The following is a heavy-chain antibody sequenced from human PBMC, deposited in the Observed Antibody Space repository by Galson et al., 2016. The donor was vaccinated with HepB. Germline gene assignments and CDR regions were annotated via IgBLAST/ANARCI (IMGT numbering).Heavy chain of an antibody. CDR1: GFSFSDYY. Sequence: SLRLSCAASGFSFSDYYMSWVRQAPGKGLEWVSYISPTSGYTNYADSLKGRFTITRDNAKNSLHLQMDSLRGEDTAVYYCARDPGFRNGMDVWGQGTTVTVS. V-gene: IGHV3-11*05. J-gene: IGHJ6*02. CDR3: ARDPGFRNGMDV. CDR2: ISPTSGYT.